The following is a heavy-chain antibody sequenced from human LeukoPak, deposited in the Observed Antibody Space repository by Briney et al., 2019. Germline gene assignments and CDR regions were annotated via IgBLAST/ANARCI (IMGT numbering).Heavy chain of an antibody. CDR3: ARDSGSSWFFDY. Sequence: GGSLRLSCAASGFTFSSYWMSWVRQAPGKGLEWVANIKQDGSEKYYVDSVKGRFTISRDNAKNSLYLEMNSLRADDTAVYYCARDSGSSWFFDYWGQGTLVTVSS. D-gene: IGHD6-13*01. CDR1: GFTFSSYW. V-gene: IGHV3-7*01. CDR2: IKQDGSEK. J-gene: IGHJ4*02.